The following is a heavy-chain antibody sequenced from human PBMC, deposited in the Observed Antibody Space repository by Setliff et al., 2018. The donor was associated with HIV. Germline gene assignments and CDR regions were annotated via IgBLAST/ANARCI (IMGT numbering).Heavy chain of an antibody. J-gene: IGHJ5*02. CDR3: ARGWGAGSYSRPSWFDP. D-gene: IGHD3-10*01. CDR1: DGSFSDYY. V-gene: IGHV4-59*01. Sequence: SETLSLTCSVSDGSFSDYYWNWIRQPPGKGLELIGYISDSGSTNYNPSLKSRVTISVDTSKNQFSLNLISVTAADTAVYYCARGWGAGSYSRPSWFDPWGQGTLVTVSS. CDR2: ISDSGST.